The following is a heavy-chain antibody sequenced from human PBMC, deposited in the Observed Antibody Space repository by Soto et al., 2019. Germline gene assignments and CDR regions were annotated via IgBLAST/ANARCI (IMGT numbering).Heavy chain of an antibody. Sequence: AAVKVSCKASGYTFTSYGISWVRQAPGQGLEWMGLISAYNGNTNYAQKLQGRVTMTTDTSTSTAYMELRSLRSDDTAVYYCAYTMLALGYYYGMDVWGQGTTVTVSS. V-gene: IGHV1-18*04. D-gene: IGHD3-10*02. CDR1: GYTFTSYG. CDR3: AYTMLALGYYYGMDV. CDR2: ISAYNGNT. J-gene: IGHJ6*02.